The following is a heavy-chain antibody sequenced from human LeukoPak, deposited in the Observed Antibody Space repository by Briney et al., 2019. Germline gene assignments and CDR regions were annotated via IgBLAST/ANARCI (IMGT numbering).Heavy chain of an antibody. CDR2: IIPIFGTT. J-gene: IGHJ6*03. Sequence: GSSVKVSCKASGGTFSSYAISWVRQAPGQGLEWMGGIIPIFGTTNYAQKFQDRVTITADKSTSTAYMELSSLRAEDTAVYYCARVDTAMVIFYYYYYMDVWGKGTTVTVSS. D-gene: IGHD5-18*01. CDR1: GGTFSSYA. V-gene: IGHV1-69*06. CDR3: ARVDTAMVIFYYYYYMDV.